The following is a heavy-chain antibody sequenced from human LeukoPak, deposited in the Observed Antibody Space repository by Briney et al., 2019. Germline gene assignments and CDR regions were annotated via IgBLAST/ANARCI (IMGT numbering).Heavy chain of an antibody. CDR1: GFTFSTSW. J-gene: IGHJ6*02. Sequence: GGSLRLSCAASGFTFSTSWLHWVRQAPGKELVWVSRINSDGSSTTYADSVKGRFTISRDNPKNTLHLQMNSLRAEDTAVYYCVRDHYYSMDVWGQGTTVTVS. CDR2: INSDGSST. V-gene: IGHV3-74*03. CDR3: VRDHYYSMDV.